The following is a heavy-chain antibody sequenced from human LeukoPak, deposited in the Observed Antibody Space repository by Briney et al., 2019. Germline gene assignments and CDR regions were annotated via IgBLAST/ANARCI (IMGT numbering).Heavy chain of an antibody. J-gene: IGHJ6*03. CDR3: ARGGKAMVTLSYYYYYMDV. V-gene: IGHV3-48*04. CDR2: ISSSSSTI. CDR1: GFTFSSYS. D-gene: IGHD5-18*01. Sequence: PGGSLRLSCAASGFTFSSYSMNWVRQAPGKGLEWVSYISSSSSTIYYADSVKGRFTISKDNAKNSLYLQMNSLRAEDTALYYCARGGKAMVTLSYYYYYMDVWGKGTTVTVSS.